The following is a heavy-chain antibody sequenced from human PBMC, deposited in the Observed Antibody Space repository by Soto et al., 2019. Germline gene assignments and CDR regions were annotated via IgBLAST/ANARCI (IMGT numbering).Heavy chain of an antibody. CDR3: ARRGGYCSSNSCYRPYYYYYAIDV. D-gene: IGHD2-2*02. CDR2: INHSGST. J-gene: IGHJ6*01. V-gene: IGHV4-34*01. Sequence: SETKSLTSTASDLNVSAYYVIRVRETCVHGLEWIGEINHSGSTNYNPSLKSRVTISVDTSKNQFSLKLSSVTAADTAVYYCARRGGYCSSNSCYRPYYYYYAIDVW. CDR1: DLNVSAYY.